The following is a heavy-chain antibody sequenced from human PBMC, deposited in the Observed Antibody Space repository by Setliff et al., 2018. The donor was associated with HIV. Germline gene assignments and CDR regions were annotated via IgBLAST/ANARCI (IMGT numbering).Heavy chain of an antibody. D-gene: IGHD6-6*01. CDR3: ARSVARDYWYFGH. V-gene: IGHV4-59*01. CDR1: GDSINNYH. J-gene: IGHJ2*01. CDR2: FHYRGSP. Sequence: ETLSLTCTVSGDSINNYHWSWIRQPPGEGLEFLGFFHYRGSPIYNPSLKSRVNILVDTSKNQFSLNLTSVTAADTAVYYCARSVARDYWYFGHWGRGTLVTVSS.